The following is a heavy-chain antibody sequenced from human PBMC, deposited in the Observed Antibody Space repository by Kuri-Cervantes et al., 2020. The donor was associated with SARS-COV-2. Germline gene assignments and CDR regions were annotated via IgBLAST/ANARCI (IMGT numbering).Heavy chain of an antibody. CDR1: GGSFSGYY. CDR3: ARGAHHIRFRGEIDY. V-gene: IGHV4-34*01. J-gene: IGHJ4*02. CDR2: INHSGST. D-gene: IGHD3-3*01. Sequence: ESLKISCAVYGGSFSGYYWSWIRQPPGKGLEWIGEINHSGSTNYNPSLKSRVTISVDTSKNQFSLKLSSVTAADTALYYCARGAHHIRFRGEIDYWSQGALVTVSS.